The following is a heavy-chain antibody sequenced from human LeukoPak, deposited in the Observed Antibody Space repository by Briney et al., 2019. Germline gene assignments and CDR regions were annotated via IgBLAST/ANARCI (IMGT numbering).Heavy chain of an antibody. CDR1: GYSFTGYY. D-gene: IGHD3-22*01. V-gene: IGHV1-2*02. Sequence: ASVKVSCKASGYSFTGYYMHWVRQAPGQGLERMGWINPNSGGTNYAQKFQGRVTMTRDTSISTAYMELSRLRSDDTAVYYCARFTSGYYGYFDYWGQGTLVTVSS. J-gene: IGHJ4*02. CDR2: INPNSGGT. CDR3: ARFTSGYYGYFDY.